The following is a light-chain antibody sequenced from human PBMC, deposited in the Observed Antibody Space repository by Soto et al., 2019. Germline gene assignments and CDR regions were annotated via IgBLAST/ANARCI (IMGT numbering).Light chain of an antibody. CDR2: GAS. CDR1: QNINNG. J-gene: IGKJ4*01. V-gene: IGKV3-15*01. Sequence: EIVMTQSPATLSVSPGERATVSCRASQNINNGLAWYQQKPGQAPRLLIYGASTRETGIPATFSGSGSATEFILAISGLRSEDYAVYYCQQYHDWPLTVGGGTKVEI. CDR3: QQYHDWPLT.